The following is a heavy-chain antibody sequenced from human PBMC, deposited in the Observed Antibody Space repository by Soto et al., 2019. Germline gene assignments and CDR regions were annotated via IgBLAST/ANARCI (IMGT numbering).Heavy chain of an antibody. Sequence: PGGSLRLSCAASGFTFSSYAMSWVRQAPGKGLECVSTLSGSGGSTYYADSVKGRFTISRDNSKNTLYLQMNSLRAEDTAVYYCAKDQNTIFGVVIIPRFLGYYYMDVWGKGTTVTVSS. D-gene: IGHD3-3*01. J-gene: IGHJ6*03. CDR2: LSGSGGST. CDR3: AKDQNTIFGVVIIPRFLGYYYMDV. CDR1: GFTFSSYA. V-gene: IGHV3-23*01.